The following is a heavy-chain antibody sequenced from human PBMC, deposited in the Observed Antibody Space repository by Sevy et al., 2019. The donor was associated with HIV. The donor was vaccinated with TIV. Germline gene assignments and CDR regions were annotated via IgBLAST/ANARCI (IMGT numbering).Heavy chain of an antibody. CDR3: TGPLWLQSYYYYYMDV. CDR2: IRSKAYGGTT. V-gene: IGHV3-49*03. D-gene: IGHD6-19*01. J-gene: IGHJ6*03. CDR1: GFTFGDYA. Sequence: GGSLRLSCTASGFTFGDYAMSWFRQAPGKGLEWVGFIRSKAYGGTTEYAAFVKGRFTMSRDDSKSIAYLQMNSLKTEDTAVYYCTGPLWLQSYYYYYMDVWGKGTTVTVSS.